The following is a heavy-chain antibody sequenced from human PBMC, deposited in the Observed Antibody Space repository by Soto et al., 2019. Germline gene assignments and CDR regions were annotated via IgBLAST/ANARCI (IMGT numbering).Heavy chain of an antibody. CDR3: AKGLYSSSPGYYFDC. CDR2: ISGSGGST. V-gene: IGHV3-23*01. CDR1: GFTFSNYA. J-gene: IGHJ4*02. D-gene: IGHD6-6*01. Sequence: PGRSLRLSCAASGFTFSNYAMSWVRQAPGKGLEWVSFISGSGGSTYYADSVKGRFTISRDNSKNTLYLQMNSLRAEDTAVYYCAKGLYSSSPGYYFDCWGQGALVTVSS.